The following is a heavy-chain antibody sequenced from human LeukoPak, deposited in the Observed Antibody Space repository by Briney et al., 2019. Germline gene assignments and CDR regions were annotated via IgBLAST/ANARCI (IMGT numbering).Heavy chain of an antibody. Sequence: GGSLRLSCAASGFTFSSYAMHWVRQAPGKGLEWVAVISYDGSNKYYADSVKGRFTISRDNSKHTLFLQMSSLRAEDTAVYYCAKGSPLDLGAGESYYYGMGVWGQGTTVSVSS. D-gene: IGHD3-10*01. CDR2: ISYDGSNK. J-gene: IGHJ6*02. V-gene: IGHV3-30*04. CDR1: GFTFSSYA. CDR3: AKGSPLDLGAGESYYYGMGV.